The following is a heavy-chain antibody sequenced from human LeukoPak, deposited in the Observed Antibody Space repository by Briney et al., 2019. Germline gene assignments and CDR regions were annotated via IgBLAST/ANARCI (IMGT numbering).Heavy chain of an antibody. CDR3: ARGYLSSRWLKYFQH. J-gene: IGHJ1*01. D-gene: IGHD6-13*01. CDR1: GGSISPYY. Sequence: SETLSLTCTVSGGSISPYYWSWIRKHPGKAREWFGYIHYSGSTYYNPSLKSRVTISVDTSKNQFSLKLSSVTAADTAVYYCARGYLSSRWLKYFQHWGQGTLVTVSS. V-gene: IGHV4-59*12. CDR2: IHYSGST.